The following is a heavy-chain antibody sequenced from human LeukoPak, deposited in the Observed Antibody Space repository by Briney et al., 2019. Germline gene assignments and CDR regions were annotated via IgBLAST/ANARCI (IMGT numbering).Heavy chain of an antibody. CDR3: ARAPLDSSGNHWGVWFDP. Sequence: GESLKISCKGSGYSFSSYWIGWVRQMPGKGMEWMGIIYPGHSDTKYSPSFQGQVTMSADRSINTAYLQWSSLKASDTAIYYCARAPLDSSGNHWGVWFDPWGQGTLVTVSS. V-gene: IGHV5-51*01. D-gene: IGHD3-22*01. CDR1: GYSFSSYW. CDR2: IYPGHSDT. J-gene: IGHJ5*02.